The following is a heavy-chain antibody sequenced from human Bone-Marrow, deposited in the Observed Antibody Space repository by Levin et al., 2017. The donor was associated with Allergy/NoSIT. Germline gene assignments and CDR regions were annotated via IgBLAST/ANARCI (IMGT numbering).Heavy chain of an antibody. CDR2: INPDGNDT. J-gene: IGHJ4*02. V-gene: IGHV3-74*01. CDR3: TSTGD. CDR1: GFTFSRLW. Sequence: SGGSLRLSCAVSGFTFSRLWMHWVRQAPGKGLVWVSRINPDGNDTSYADFVKGRFTISRDNAKNTVYLQMNSLRAEDTAVYYCTSTGDWGQGTLVTVSS. D-gene: IGHD1-26*01.